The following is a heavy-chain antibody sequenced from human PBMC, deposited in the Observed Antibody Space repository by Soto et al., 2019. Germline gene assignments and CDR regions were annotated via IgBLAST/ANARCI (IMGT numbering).Heavy chain of an antibody. V-gene: IGHV4-39*07. CDR1: GASVSSSSYY. CDR2: IYNSGST. Sequence: SETLSLTCTVSGASVSSSSYYWGWIRQPPGQGLEWIGSIYNSGSTDYNPSLKSRVIISVDTSKNQFCLKLNSVTAADTAVYYCATSSLPADYYYYGVGVWGQGTTVTVSS. J-gene: IGHJ6*02. D-gene: IGHD2-15*01. CDR3: ATSSLPADYYYYGVGV.